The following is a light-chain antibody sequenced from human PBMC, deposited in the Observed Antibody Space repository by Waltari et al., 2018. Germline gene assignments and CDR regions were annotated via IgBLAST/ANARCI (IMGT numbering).Light chain of an antibody. Sequence: QSVLTQPPSASGAPGQEVSISCSGGSTTITNYVFWYQQFPGTAPKLIVYKDYERPSRRPDRFSASKSGTSASLAISGLRSDDEADYYCATWDDSLNGWVFGGGTKLTVL. CDR1: STTITNY. J-gene: IGLJ3*02. CDR2: KDY. CDR3: ATWDDSLNGWV. V-gene: IGLV1-47*01.